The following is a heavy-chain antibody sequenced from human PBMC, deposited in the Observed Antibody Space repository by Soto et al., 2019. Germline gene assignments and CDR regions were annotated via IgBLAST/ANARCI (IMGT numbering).Heavy chain of an antibody. V-gene: IGHV3-23*01. D-gene: IGHD4-17*01. CDR3: AKDLKKDWDGDYVGYYYYYMDV. CDR1: GFTFSSYA. Sequence: GGSLRLSCAASGFTFSSYAMSWVRQAPGKGLEWVSAISGSGGSTYYADSVKGRLTISRDNSKNTLYLQMNSLRAEDTAVYYCAKDLKKDWDGDYVGYYYYYMDVWGKGTTVTVSS. J-gene: IGHJ6*03. CDR2: ISGSGGST.